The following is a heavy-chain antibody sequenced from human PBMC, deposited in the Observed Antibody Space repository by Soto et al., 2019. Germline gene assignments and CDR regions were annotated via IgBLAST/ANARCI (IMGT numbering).Heavy chain of an antibody. J-gene: IGHJ4*02. D-gene: IGHD3-22*01. V-gene: IGHV5-51*01. Sequence: PGESLKISCKGSGFSFSSYWIGWVRQMPGKGLEWMGIIYPGDSDTRYSPSFQGQVTISVDKSVSTAYLQWSSLKASDTAMYYCARRGAYQYDSSGYSAGFWGQGTLVTVSS. CDR3: ARRGAYQYDSSGYSAGF. CDR1: GFSFSSYW. CDR2: IYPGDSDT.